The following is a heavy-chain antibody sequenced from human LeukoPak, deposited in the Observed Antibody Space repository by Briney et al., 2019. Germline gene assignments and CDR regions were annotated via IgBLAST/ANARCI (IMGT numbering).Heavy chain of an antibody. CDR3: ARVAIWVSQAHYYDSSGYYSYWYFGL. CDR2: LNPNSGGT. V-gene: IGHV1-2*06. CDR1: GYTFTGYY. J-gene: IGHJ2*01. D-gene: IGHD3-22*01. Sequence: ASVKVSCKASGYTFTGYYMHWVRQAPGQGLEWMGRLNPNSGGTNYAQKFQGRVTMTRDTSISKAYMELSRLRSDDTAVYYCARVAIWVSQAHYYDSSGYYSYWYFGLWGRGTLVAVSS.